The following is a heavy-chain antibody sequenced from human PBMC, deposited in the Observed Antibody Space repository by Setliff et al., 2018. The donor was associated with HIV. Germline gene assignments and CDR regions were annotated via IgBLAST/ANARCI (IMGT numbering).Heavy chain of an antibody. CDR2: MNPNSANT. V-gene: IGHV1-8*02. J-gene: IGHJ4*02. CDR1: GYTFTSYD. Sequence: ASVKVSCKASGYTFTSYDINWVRQATGQGLEWMGWMNPNSANTGYAQKFQGRVTMTRNTSISTAYMELSSLRSDDTAVYYCARFSYGSVWPETDYWGQGTLVTVSS. CDR3: ARFSYGSVWPETDY. D-gene: IGHD6-25*01.